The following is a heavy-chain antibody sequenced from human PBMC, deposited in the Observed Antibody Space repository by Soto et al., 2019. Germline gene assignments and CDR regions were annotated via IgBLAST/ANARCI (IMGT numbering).Heavy chain of an antibody. CDR3: ASQTYYYDSSGYYTL. Sequence: TLSLTCAVSGGSISSSKWLSWVRQPPGKGLEWIGEIYHSGSTNYNPSLKSRVTISVDKSKNQFSLKLSSVSAADTAVYYCASQTYYYDSSGYYTLWGQGTLVTVSS. CDR1: GGSISSSKW. D-gene: IGHD3-22*01. J-gene: IGHJ4*02. V-gene: IGHV4-4*02. CDR2: IYHSGST.